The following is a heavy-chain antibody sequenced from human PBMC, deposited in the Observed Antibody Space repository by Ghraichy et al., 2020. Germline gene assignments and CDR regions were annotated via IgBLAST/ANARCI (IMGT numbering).Heavy chain of an antibody. V-gene: IGHV4-4*07. J-gene: IGHJ4*02. Sequence: SQTLSLTCTVSGGSISSYYWSWIRQPAGKGLEWIGRIYTSGSTHYNPSLKSRVTMSVDTSKNQFSLNLNSVTAADTAIYYCARGGRGMTTVTTPDYFDYLGQGTLVTVSS. D-gene: IGHD4-17*01. CDR1: GGSISSYY. CDR2: IYTSGST. CDR3: ARGGRGMTTVTTPDYFDY.